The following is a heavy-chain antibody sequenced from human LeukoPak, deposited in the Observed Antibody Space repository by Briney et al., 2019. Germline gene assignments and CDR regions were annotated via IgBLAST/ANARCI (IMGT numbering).Heavy chain of an antibody. V-gene: IGHV4-59*08. CDR1: GGSISSYS. Sequence: KPSETLSLTCTVSGGSISSYSWSWIRQPPGKGLEWIGYIYYSGSTNYNPSLKSRVTISVDTSKNQFSLKLSSVTAADTAVYYGESSKQWLGRFEYWGQGTLVTVSS. J-gene: IGHJ4*02. CDR2: IYYSGST. CDR3: ESSKQWLGRFEY. D-gene: IGHD6-19*01.